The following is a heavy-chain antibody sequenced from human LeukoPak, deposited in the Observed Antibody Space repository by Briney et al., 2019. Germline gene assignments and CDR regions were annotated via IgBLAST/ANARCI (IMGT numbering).Heavy chain of an antibody. CDR1: GFSFSDSP. CDR2: IRSKDQNSAT. CDR3: ARDGTPVYYYDSSGYYREYYFDY. V-gene: IGHV3-73*01. J-gene: IGHJ4*02. Sequence: GGSLRLSCAASGFSFSDSPIHWVRQASGKGLEWVGRIRSKDQNSATAYAESVKGRFTISRDDSKNMAYLQMNSLRAEDTAVYYCARDGTPVYYYDSSGYYREYYFDYWGQGTLVTVSS. D-gene: IGHD3-22*01.